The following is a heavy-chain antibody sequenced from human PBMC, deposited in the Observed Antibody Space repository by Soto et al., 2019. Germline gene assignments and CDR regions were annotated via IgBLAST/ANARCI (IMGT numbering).Heavy chain of an antibody. V-gene: IGHV3-23*01. CDR2: ISGSGGST. J-gene: IGHJ3*02. CDR1: GFTFSTYA. D-gene: IGHD4-4*01. Sequence: GGSLRLSCAASGFTFSTYAMTWVRQAPGKGLEWVSGISGSGGSTDYADSVKGRFTISRDKSKNTLYLQMNSLRAEDTAVYYCAKGQEVTAXCAFDIWGRGTLVTVSS. CDR3: AKGQEVTAXCAFDI.